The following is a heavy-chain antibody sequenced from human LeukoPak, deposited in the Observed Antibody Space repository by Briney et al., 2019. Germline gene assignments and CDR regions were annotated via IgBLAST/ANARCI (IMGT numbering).Heavy chain of an antibody. V-gene: IGHV4-61*01. CDR3: ARAPGIVVVVAATPSAFDI. J-gene: IGHJ3*02. CDR2: IYYSGST. CDR1: GGSVSSGSYY. Sequence: SETLSLTCTVSGGSVSSGSYYWSWSRQPLGKGLEWIGYIYYSGSTNYNPSLKSRVTISVDTSKNQFSLELSSVTAADTAVYYCARAPGIVVVVAATPSAFDIWGQGTMVTVSS. D-gene: IGHD2-15*01.